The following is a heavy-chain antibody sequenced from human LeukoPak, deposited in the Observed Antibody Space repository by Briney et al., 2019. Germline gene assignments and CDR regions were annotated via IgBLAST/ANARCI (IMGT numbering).Heavy chain of an antibody. CDR1: GFTFSSYA. CDR2: ISGSGGST. V-gene: IGHV3-23*01. D-gene: IGHD6-19*01. Sequence: QTGGSLRLSCAASGFTFSSYAMSWVRQAPGKGLEWVSGISGSGGSTDYADSVKGWFTISRDNSKNTLYLQMNSLRAEDTAVYYCAKDGYSSGWLPSYWGQGTLVTVSS. CDR3: AKDGYSSGWLPSY. J-gene: IGHJ4*02.